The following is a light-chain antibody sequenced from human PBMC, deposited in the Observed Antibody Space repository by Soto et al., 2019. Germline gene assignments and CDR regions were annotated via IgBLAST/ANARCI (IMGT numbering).Light chain of an antibody. CDR2: GRN. Sequence: QSVLTQPPSVSGAPGQRVTISCTGSSSNIGAGYDVHWYQQLPGTAPKLLIYGRNNRPSGVPDRFSGSLSGTSASLAITGLQAEDEADYYCQSYDSSLSGSVFGGGTKLTV. CDR3: QSYDSSLSGSV. V-gene: IGLV1-40*01. CDR1: SSNIGAGYD. J-gene: IGLJ2*01.